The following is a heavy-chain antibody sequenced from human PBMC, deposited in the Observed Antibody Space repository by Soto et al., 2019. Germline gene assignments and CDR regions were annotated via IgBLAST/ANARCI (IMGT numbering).Heavy chain of an antibody. V-gene: IGHV3-23*01. Sequence: PGGSLRLSCAASGFTSSSYAVSWVRQAPGKGLEWVSAISGSGGSTYYADSVRGRFTISRDNSKNTLYLQMNSLRAEDTAVYYCVAGTTRGPVYFDYWGQGTLLTVSS. CDR2: ISGSGGST. D-gene: IGHD1-7*01. CDR1: GFTSSSYA. J-gene: IGHJ4*02. CDR3: VAGTTRGPVYFDY.